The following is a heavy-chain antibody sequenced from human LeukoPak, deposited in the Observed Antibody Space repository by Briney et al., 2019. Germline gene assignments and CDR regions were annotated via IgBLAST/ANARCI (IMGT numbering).Heavy chain of an antibody. CDR2: ISSEGGKT. V-gene: IGHV3-64D*09. CDR3: VKDRWVDY. CDR1: GFSFSSYA. D-gene: IGHD4-23*01. Sequence: GGGLVQPGWSLRISCSTSGFSFSSYAMPWVRQAPGKGLEYVSSISSEGGKTYYPDSVKGRFTISRDNSKSTLYLQMSSLRSEDTAVYYCVKDRWVDYWGQGILVTVSS. J-gene: IGHJ4*02.